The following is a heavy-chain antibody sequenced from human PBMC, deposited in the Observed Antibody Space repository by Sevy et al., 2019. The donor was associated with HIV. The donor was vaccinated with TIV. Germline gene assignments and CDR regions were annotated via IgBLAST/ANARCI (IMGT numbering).Heavy chain of an antibody. J-gene: IGHJ4*02. D-gene: IGHD6-19*01. Sequence: ASVKVSCKTSGYTFTSNGISWVRQAPGQGLEWMGWISAYNGNTNYAQKLQGRVTMTTDTSTSTAYTELRSLRSDDTAVYYCAREKIHSSGWYYFDYWGQGTLVTVSS. V-gene: IGHV1-18*01. CDR1: GYTFTSNG. CDR2: ISAYNGNT. CDR3: AREKIHSSGWYYFDY.